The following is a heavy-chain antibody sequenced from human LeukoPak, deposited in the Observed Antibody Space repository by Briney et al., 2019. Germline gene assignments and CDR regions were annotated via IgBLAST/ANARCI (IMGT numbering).Heavy chain of an antibody. CDR1: GYTFTSYG. D-gene: IGHD1-26*01. CDR3: ARMRSDYSGSYFDY. V-gene: IGHV1-18*01. CDR2: ISAYNGNT. Sequence: VASVKVSYKASGYTFTSYGISWVRQAPGQGLEWMGWISAYNGNTNYAQKLQGRVTMTTDTSTNTAYMELGSLRSDDTAVYYCARMRSDYSGSYFDYWGQGTLVTVSS. J-gene: IGHJ4*02.